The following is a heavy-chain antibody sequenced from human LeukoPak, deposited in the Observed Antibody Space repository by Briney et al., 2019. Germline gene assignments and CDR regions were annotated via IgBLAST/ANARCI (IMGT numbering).Heavy chain of an antibody. D-gene: IGHD6-6*01. CDR3: ARSSYSSSSSV. CDR2: INSDGSEG. J-gene: IGHJ3*01. Sequence: GGSLRLSCAVSGFTFSGFWMSWSHQAPGKGLEWVASINSDGSEGYYADVVKGRFTISRDNAKNSLYLQINSLRAEDTAVYYCARSSYSSSSSVWGQGTMVTVSS. V-gene: IGHV3-7*03. CDR1: GFTFSGFW.